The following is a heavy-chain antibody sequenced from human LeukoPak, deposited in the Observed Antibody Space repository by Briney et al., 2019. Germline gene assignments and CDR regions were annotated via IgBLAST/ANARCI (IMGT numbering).Heavy chain of an antibody. J-gene: IGHJ4*02. V-gene: IGHV7-4-1*02. CDR2: INTNTGNP. CDR1: GYTFTSYA. Sequence: ASVKVSCKASGYTFTSYAMNWVRQAPGQGLEWMGWINTNTGNPTYAQGFTGRFVFSLDTSVSTAYLQISSLKAEDTAVYYCARGDDYYDISGYPEDYWGQGTLVTVSS. D-gene: IGHD3-22*01. CDR3: ARGDDYYDISGYPEDY.